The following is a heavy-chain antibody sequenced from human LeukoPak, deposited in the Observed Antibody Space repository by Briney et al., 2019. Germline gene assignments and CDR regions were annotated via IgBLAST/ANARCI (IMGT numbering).Heavy chain of an antibody. V-gene: IGHV3-7*01. Sequence: GGSLRLSCAASGFTFSTHWMSWVRQAPGKGLEWVANIKEDGSEKYYVDSVKGRFTISRDNARNSLYLQMNSLRAEDTAVYYCARTIRGYWGQGTLSPSPQ. D-gene: IGHD3-10*01. CDR2: IKEDGSEK. CDR3: ARTIRGY. CDR1: GFTFSTHW. J-gene: IGHJ4*02.